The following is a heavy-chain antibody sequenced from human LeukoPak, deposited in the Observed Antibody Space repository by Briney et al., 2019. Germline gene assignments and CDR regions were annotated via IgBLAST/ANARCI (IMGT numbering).Heavy chain of an antibody. V-gene: IGHV3-23*01. Sequence: GGSLRLSCAASGFTFSSYAMSWVRQAPGKGPEWVSAISGSGGSTYYADSVKGRFTISRDNSKNTLYLQMNSLRAEDMAVYYCAKLLGYCSSTSCPFDYWGQGTLVTVSS. CDR2: ISGSGGST. CDR1: GFTFSSYA. D-gene: IGHD2-2*01. J-gene: IGHJ4*02. CDR3: AKLLGYCSSTSCPFDY.